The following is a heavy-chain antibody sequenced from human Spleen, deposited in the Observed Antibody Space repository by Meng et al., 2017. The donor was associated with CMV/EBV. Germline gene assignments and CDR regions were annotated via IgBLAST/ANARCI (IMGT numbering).Heavy chain of an antibody. D-gene: IGHD3-16*01. CDR2: ISHSGTT. Sequence: SETLSLTCAVYGGSFSGYSWTWIRQPPGKGLEWIGDISHSGTTNYNPSLKSRVAMSVDTSKKQFSLNLRSVTAADTGVYYCARHPVQAGEDSWGQGTLVTVSS. V-gene: IGHV4-34*01. CDR3: ARHPVQAGEDS. CDR1: GGSFSGYS. J-gene: IGHJ4*02.